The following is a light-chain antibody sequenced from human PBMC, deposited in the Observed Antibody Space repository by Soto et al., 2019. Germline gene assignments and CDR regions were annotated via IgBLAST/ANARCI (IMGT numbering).Light chain of an antibody. Sequence: QSVLTQPASVSGSPGQSITISCTGTSRDVGSYNLVSWYQQHPGKATKLMIYEDSKRPSGVSNRCSGSKSGNTASLTISGLQAADEADYYCRSFAGSSTFVVFGGGPKLTVL. CDR3: RSFAGSSTFVV. CDR1: SRDVGSYNL. J-gene: IGLJ2*01. CDR2: EDS. V-gene: IGLV2-23*02.